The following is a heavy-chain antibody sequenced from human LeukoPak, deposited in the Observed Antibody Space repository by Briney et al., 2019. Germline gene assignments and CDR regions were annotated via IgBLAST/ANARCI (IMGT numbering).Heavy chain of an antibody. Sequence: PGGSLRLSCAASGFTFSSYAMSWVRQAPGKGLEWVSAISGSGGSTYYADSVKGRFTISRDNSKNTLYLQMNSLRAEDTAVYYCAKELGYCSGGSCYNAFDIWGQGTMVTVSS. CDR2: ISGSGGST. J-gene: IGHJ3*02. V-gene: IGHV3-23*01. CDR1: GFTFSSYA. D-gene: IGHD2-15*01. CDR3: AKELGYCSGGSCYNAFDI.